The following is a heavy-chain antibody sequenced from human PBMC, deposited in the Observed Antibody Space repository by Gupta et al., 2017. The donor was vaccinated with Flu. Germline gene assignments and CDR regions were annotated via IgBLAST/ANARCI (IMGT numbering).Heavy chain of an antibody. D-gene: IGHD2-15*01. CDR2: IYASGAT. Sequence: QVRLQESGPGLVKPLQTLSLTCTVSGDSVSRGDYYWNWVRQPAGKGLEWIGRIYASGATYSNAALNSRVTMSIETSKNQLSLKLISVTAADTAVYYCARVRSGGNWFDSWGQGTLVTVSS. J-gene: IGHJ5*01. CDR1: GDSVSRGDYY. V-gene: IGHV4-61*02. CDR3: ARVRSGGNWFDS.